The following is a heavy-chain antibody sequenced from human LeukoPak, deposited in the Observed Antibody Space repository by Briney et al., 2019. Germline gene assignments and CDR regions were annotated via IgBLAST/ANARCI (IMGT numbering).Heavy chain of an antibody. Sequence: GGSLRLSCAASGFTFSSYAMSWVRQAPGKGLEWASAISGSGGSTYYADSVKGRFTISRDNSKNTLYLQMNSLRAEDTAVYYCAKGYVMVVAATVGPDAFDIWGQGTMVTVSS. V-gene: IGHV3-23*01. CDR3: AKGYVMVVAATVGPDAFDI. CDR1: GFTFSSYA. D-gene: IGHD2-15*01. CDR2: ISGSGGST. J-gene: IGHJ3*02.